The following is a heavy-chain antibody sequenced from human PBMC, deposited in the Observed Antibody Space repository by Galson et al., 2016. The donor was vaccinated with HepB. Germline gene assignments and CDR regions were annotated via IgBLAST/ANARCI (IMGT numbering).Heavy chain of an antibody. V-gene: IGHV1-18*01. CDR1: GYTFTSYG. Sequence: SVKVSCKASGYTFTSYGISWVRQAPGQGLEWMGWISADNSDTNYAQRFQGRVAMTTDTSTNTAYMELRSLRSDDTAMYYCARRPLATYQYYNAMDVWGQGTTVTVSS. CDR2: ISADNSDT. CDR3: ARRPLATYQYYNAMDV. J-gene: IGHJ6*02. D-gene: IGHD2-2*01.